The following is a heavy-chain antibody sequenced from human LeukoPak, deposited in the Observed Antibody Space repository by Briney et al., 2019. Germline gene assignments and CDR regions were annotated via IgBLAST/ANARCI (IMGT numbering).Heavy chain of an antibody. Sequence: ASVKVSCKASGYTFTGYYMHWVRQAPGQGLEWMGWINPNRGGTSYAQNFQGRVTMTRDTPITTAYMELNSLRAEDTAVYYCAKDLHYDFWGGYSKNSYYFDYWGQGTLVTVSS. V-gene: IGHV1-2*02. CDR2: INPNRGGT. D-gene: IGHD3-3*01. J-gene: IGHJ4*02. CDR1: GYTFTGYY. CDR3: AKDLHYDFWGGYSKNSYYFDY.